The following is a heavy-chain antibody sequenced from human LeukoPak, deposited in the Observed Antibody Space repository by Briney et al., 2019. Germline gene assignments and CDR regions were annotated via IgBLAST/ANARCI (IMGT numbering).Heavy chain of an antibody. CDR1: GGSFSGYY. CDR2: INHSGST. Sequence: RPSETLSLICAVYGGSFSGYYWSWIRQPPGKGLEWIGEINHSGSTNYNPSLKSRVTISVDTSKDQFSLKLSSVTAADTAVYYCARVRDLRFLYHYFDCWGQGTLVAVSS. J-gene: IGHJ4*02. V-gene: IGHV4-34*01. CDR3: ARVRDLRFLYHYFDC. D-gene: IGHD3-3*01.